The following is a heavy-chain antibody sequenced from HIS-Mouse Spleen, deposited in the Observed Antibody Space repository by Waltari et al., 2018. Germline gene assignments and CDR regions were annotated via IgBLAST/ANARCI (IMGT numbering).Heavy chain of an antibody. CDR2: IYYSGST. J-gene: IGHJ2*01. V-gene: IGHV4-39*07. CDR3: AREIPYSSSWYDWYFDL. D-gene: IGHD6-13*01. CDR1: GGSISRRSYY. Sequence: QLQLQESGPGLVKPSETLSLTCTVPGGSISRRSYYWGWIRQPPGKGLEWIGSIYYSGSTYYNPSRKSRVTISVDTSKNQFSRKLSSVTAADTAVYYCAREIPYSSSWYDWYFDLWGRGTLVTVSS.